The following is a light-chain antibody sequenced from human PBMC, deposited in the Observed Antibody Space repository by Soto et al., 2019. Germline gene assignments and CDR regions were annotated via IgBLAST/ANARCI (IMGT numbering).Light chain of an antibody. J-gene: IGLJ1*01. Sequence: QSVLTQPPSVSGAPGQRVTMSCTGSSSNIGAGYDVHWYQQLPGTAPKLLIYGNSNRPSGVPDRFSGSKSGTSASLAITGLQAEDEADYYCQSYDSSLSALVFGTGTKLTVL. CDR3: QSYDSSLSALV. CDR1: SSNIGAGYD. CDR2: GNS. V-gene: IGLV1-40*01.